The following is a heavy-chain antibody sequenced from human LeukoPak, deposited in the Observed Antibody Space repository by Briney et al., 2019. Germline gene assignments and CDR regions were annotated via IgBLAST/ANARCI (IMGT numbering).Heavy chain of an antibody. V-gene: IGHV1-8*03. J-gene: IGHJ5*02. CDR1: GYTFTSYD. CDR2: MNPNSGNT. Sequence: GASVKVSCKASGYTFTSYDINWVRQATGQGLEWMGWMNPNSGNTGYAQKFQGRVTITRDTSISTAYMELSCLRSEDTAVYYCARGGYCSSTSCYMRSPFDPWGQGTLVTVSS. CDR3: ARGGYCSSTSCYMRSPFDP. D-gene: IGHD2-2*02.